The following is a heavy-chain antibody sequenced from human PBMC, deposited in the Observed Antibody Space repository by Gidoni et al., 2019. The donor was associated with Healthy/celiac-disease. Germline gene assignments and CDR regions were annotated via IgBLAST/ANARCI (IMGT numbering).Heavy chain of an antibody. CDR1: GGSISSYY. V-gene: IGHV4-59*01. J-gene: IGHJ4*02. D-gene: IGHD6-19*01. Sequence: QVQLQESGPGLVKPSETLSLTCTVSGGSISSYYWSWIRQPPGKGLEWIGYIYYSGSTNYNPSLKSRVTISVDTSKNQFSLKLSSVTAADTAVYYCARGRGVAVAGFDYWGQGTLVTVSS. CDR3: ARGRGVAVAGFDY. CDR2: IYYSGST.